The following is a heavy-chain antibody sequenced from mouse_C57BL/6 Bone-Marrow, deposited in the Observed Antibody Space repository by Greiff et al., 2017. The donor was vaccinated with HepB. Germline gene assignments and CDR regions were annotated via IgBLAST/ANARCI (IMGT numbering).Heavy chain of an antibody. CDR1: GFTFSDYY. CDR3: ARGDYGSSSSY. V-gene: IGHV5-12*01. Sequence: EVKLVESGGGLVQPGGSLKLSCAASGFTFSDYYMYWVRQTPEKRLEWVAYISNGGGSTYYPDTVKGRFTISRDNAKNTLYLQMSRLKSEDTAMYYCARGDYGSSSSYRGQGTTLTVSS. CDR2: ISNGGGST. D-gene: IGHD1-1*01. J-gene: IGHJ2*01.